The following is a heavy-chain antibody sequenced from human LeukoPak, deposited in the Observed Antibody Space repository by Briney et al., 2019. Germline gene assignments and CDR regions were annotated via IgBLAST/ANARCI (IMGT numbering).Heavy chain of an antibody. CDR2: ISGGGGST. J-gene: IGHJ4*02. D-gene: IGHD1-26*01. Sequence: GGSLRLSCAASGFTFTSYSMNWVRQAPGKGLEWVSTISGGGGSTYYADSVKGRFTISRDNSKNTPYLQVNSLRAEDTAVYYCAKGGKWDVTPFDYWGQGTLVTVSS. CDR3: AKGGKWDVTPFDY. V-gene: IGHV3-23*01. CDR1: GFTFTSYS.